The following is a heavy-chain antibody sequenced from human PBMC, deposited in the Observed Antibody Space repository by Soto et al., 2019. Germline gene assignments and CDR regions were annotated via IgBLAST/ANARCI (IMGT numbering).Heavy chain of an antibody. D-gene: IGHD4-4*01. J-gene: IGHJ4*02. CDR1: GYNFTTYW. CDR3: ARRGLYSNPPFDS. CDR2: IYPGDSDT. Sequence: GESLKISCKGSGYNFTTYWIAWVRQMPGKGLEWMGIIYPGDSDTTYSPSFQGQVTISADKSISTAYLQWNSLKASDTAMYYCARRGLYSNPPFDSWGQGNLVTVSS. V-gene: IGHV5-51*01.